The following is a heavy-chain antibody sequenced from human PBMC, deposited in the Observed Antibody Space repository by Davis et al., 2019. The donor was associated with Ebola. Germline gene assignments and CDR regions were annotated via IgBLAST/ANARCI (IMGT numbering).Heavy chain of an antibody. CDR3: AKDTSNVWFDV. D-gene: IGHD6-19*01. V-gene: IGHV3-23*01. J-gene: IGHJ3*01. CDR2: LGLSADT. CDR1: GFITSSYV. Sequence: PGGSLRLSCAASGFITSSYVMSWVRQAPGKGLEWVSTLGLSADTYYADSVKGRFTISRDNSKNTLYLQMNSMRVEDTAIYYCAKDTSNVWFDVWGQGTMVTVSS.